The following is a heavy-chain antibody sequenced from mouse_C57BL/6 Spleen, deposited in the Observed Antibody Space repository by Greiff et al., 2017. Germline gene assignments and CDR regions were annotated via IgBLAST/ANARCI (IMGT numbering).Heavy chain of an antibody. Sequence: VQLQQPGAELVKPGASVKLSCKASGYTFTSYWMPWVKQRPGQGLEWIGMIHPNSGSTNYNEKFKSKATLTVDKSSSTAYMQLSSLTSEDSAVYYCARPGSSYAGFAYWGQGTLVTVSA. CDR2: IHPNSGST. CDR3: ARPGSSYAGFAY. V-gene: IGHV1-64*01. CDR1: GYTFTSYW. J-gene: IGHJ3*01. D-gene: IGHD1-1*01.